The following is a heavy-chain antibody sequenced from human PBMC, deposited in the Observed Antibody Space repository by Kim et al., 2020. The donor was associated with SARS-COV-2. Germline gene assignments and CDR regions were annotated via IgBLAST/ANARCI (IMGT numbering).Heavy chain of an antibody. CDR3: AKDPVAALYYYYGMDV. D-gene: IGHD6-19*01. V-gene: IGHV3-30*18. CDR2: ISYDGSNK. Sequence: GGSLRLSCAASGFTFSSYGMHWVRQAPGKGLEWVAVISYDGSNKYYADSVKGRFTISRDNSKNTLYLQMNSLRAEDTAVYYCAKDPVAALYYYYGMDVWGQGTTVTVSS. CDR1: GFTFSSYG. J-gene: IGHJ6*02.